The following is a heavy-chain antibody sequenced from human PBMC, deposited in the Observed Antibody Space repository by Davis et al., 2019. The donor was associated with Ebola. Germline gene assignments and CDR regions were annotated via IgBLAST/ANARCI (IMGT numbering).Heavy chain of an antibody. D-gene: IGHD3-22*01. CDR1: GDTFSSFE. J-gene: IGHJ5*02. CDR2: IIPMFRSP. V-gene: IGHV1-69*13. CDR3: ARVRTGYYYDSSDSPNWFDP. Sequence: SVKVSCKASGDTFSSFEISWVRQAPGQGLEWMGGIIPMFRSPHYAQKFQGRLTITAEESTRTAYMELSSLTSEDTAVYYCARVRTGYYYDSSDSPNWFDPWGQGTLVTVSS.